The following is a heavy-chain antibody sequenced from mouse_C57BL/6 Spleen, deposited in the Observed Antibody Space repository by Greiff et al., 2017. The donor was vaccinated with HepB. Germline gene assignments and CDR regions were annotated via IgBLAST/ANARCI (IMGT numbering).Heavy chain of an antibody. CDR2: ISSGGSYT. V-gene: IGHV5-6*02. Sequence: EVKLVESGGDLVKPGGSLKLSCAASGFTFSSYGMSWVRQTPDKRLEWVATISSGGSYTYYPDSVKGRFTISRDNAKNTLYLQMSSLKSEDTAMYYCARPQNYAMDYWGQGTSVTVSS. CDR1: GFTFSSYG. J-gene: IGHJ4*01. CDR3: ARPQNYAMDY.